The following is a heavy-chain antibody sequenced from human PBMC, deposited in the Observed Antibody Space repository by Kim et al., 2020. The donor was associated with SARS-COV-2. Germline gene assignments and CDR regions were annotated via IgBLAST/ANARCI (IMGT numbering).Heavy chain of an antibody. CDR3: AKDLAGSCWFDP. J-gene: IGHJ5*02. Sequence: GDSVKGRFTVSRDNSKNMVYLQMNSLRSEDTALYYCAKDLAGSCWFDPRGQGTLVTVSS. D-gene: IGHD2-21*01. V-gene: IGHV3-30*02.